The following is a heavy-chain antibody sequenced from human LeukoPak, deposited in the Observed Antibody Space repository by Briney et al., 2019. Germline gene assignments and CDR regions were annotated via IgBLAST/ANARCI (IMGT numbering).Heavy chain of an antibody. Sequence: PGGSLRLSCAASGFTFSSYAMSWVRQAPGKGLEWVSAISGSGGSTYYTDSVKGRFTISRNNSKNTLYLQMNSLRAEDTAVYYCAKAPSIAARPYYFDYWGQGTLVTVSS. V-gene: IGHV3-23*01. J-gene: IGHJ4*02. CDR1: GFTFSSYA. CDR3: AKAPSIAARPYYFDY. D-gene: IGHD6-6*01. CDR2: ISGSGGST.